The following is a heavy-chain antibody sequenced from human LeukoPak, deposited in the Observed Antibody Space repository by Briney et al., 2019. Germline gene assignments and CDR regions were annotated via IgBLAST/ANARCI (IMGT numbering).Heavy chain of an antibody. CDR1: GFSFSDYA. J-gene: IGHJ4*02. V-gene: IGHV3-30*04. CDR3: ARDARWLKRFDY. Sequence: GGSLRLSCAASGFSFSDYAVHWVRQGPGKGLEWVAIILYAVKGRFTISRENSKNTLYLQMNSLRVEDTAVYYCARDARWLKRFDYWGQGTLVTVSS. CDR2: ILYA. D-gene: IGHD5-24*01.